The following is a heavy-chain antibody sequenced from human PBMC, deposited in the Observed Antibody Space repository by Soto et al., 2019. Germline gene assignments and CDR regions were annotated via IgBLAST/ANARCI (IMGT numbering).Heavy chain of an antibody. CDR1: GFTFSSYA. Sequence: QVQLVESGGGVVQPGRSLRLSCAASGFTFSSYAMHWVRQAPGKGLEWVAVISYDGSNKYYADSVKGRFTISRDNSKNTLYLQMSSLRAEDTAVYYWARELARSADGTGGFDYWGQGTLVTVSS. J-gene: IGHJ4*02. CDR2: ISYDGSNK. D-gene: IGHD6-13*01. V-gene: IGHV3-30-3*01. CDR3: ARELARSADGTGGFDY.